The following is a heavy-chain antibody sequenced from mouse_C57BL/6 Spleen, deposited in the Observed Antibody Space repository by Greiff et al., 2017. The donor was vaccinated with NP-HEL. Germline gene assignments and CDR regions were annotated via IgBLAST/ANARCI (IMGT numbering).Heavy chain of an antibody. J-gene: IGHJ4*01. CDR2: ILPGSGST. D-gene: IGHD1-1*01. CDR3: AKGRRDYGGAMDD. CDR1: GYTFTGYW. Sequence: QVQLQQSGAELMKPGASVTLSCKATGYTFTGYWIEWVKQSPGHGLEWIGAILPGSGSTNYNEKFKGKATFTADTSSNTAYMQLSSLTTEDSAIYYCAKGRRDYGGAMDDWGQGTSVTVSS. V-gene: IGHV1-9*01.